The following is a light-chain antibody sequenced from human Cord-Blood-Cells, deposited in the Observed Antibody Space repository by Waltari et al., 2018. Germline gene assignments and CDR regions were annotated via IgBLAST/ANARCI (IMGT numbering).Light chain of an antibody. CDR1: SSDVGGYTY. CDR3: CSYAGSYTLAVV. V-gene: IGLV2-11*01. CDR2: DVS. J-gene: IGLJ2*01. Sequence: QSALTQPRSVSGSPGQSVTISCTGTSSDVGGYTYVSWYQQHPGKAPKLMIYDVSKRPSGVPDRCAGSKSGNTASLTISGLQAEDEADYYCCSYAGSYTLAVVFGGGTKLTVL.